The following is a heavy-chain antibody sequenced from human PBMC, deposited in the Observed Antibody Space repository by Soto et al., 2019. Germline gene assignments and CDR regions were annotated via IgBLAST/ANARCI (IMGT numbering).Heavy chain of an antibody. Sequence: GASVKVSCKASGGTFSTHAISWVRQAPGQGLEWMGGIIPIFGTANYAQKFQGRVTITADKSTSTAYMEVRSLRSEDTAVYYCARGWETVGTTTPFAYWGQGTL. V-gene: IGHV1-69*06. CDR3: ARGWETVGTTTPFAY. J-gene: IGHJ4*02. D-gene: IGHD1-26*01. CDR2: IIPIFGTA. CDR1: GGTFSTHA.